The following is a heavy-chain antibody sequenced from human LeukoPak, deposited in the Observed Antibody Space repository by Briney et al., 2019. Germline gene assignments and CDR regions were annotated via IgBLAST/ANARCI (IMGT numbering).Heavy chain of an antibody. J-gene: IGHJ4*02. Sequence: PGGSLRLSCAASGFTFSSYAMNWVRQAPGKGLEWVSVIRGSGGGSYYGDSVKGRFTISRDNSKNTLYLQMNSLRAEDTAVYYCAKWLNPMGTQYYYDSSGYYYGYWGQGTLVTVSS. V-gene: IGHV3-23*01. CDR1: GFTFSSYA. CDR2: IRGSGGGS. D-gene: IGHD3-22*01. CDR3: AKWLNPMGTQYYYDSSGYYYGY.